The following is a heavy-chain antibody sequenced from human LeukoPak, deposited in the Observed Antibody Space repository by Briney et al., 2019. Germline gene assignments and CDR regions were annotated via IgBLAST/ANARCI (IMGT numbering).Heavy chain of an antibody. CDR3: ARAAARTWYFDL. J-gene: IGHJ2*01. CDR2: IYYSGST. D-gene: IGHD6-13*01. V-gene: IGHV4-59*01. CDR1: GGPLSSYY. Sequence: KPSETLSLTCTVSGGPLSSYYWSWVRQPPGKGLEWIGFIYYSGSTNYNPSLKSRVTISVDTSKNQFSLKVTSVTAADTAVYYCARAAARTWYFDLWGRGTLVTVSS.